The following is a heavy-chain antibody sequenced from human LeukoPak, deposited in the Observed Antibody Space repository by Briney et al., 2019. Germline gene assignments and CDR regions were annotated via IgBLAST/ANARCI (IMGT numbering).Heavy chain of an antibody. CDR2: INPHTGGT. CDR1: GYTFTAYY. V-gene: IGHV1-2*02. D-gene: IGHD3-10*01. J-gene: IGHJ4*02. CDR3: ARVELLWFGELKNAFDY. Sequence: GASVKVSCKVSGYTFTAYYIHWEREAPGQGLEWVGWINPHTGGTNYAQKFQGRVTMTGDTSISTAYMELSSLRSEDTAVYYCARVELLWFGELKNAFDYWGQGTLVTVSS.